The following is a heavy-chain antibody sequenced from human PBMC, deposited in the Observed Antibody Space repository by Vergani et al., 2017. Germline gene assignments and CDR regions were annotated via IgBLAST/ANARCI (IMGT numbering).Heavy chain of an antibody. CDR3: ARATLLRFLEWVYGDIFDY. D-gene: IGHD3-3*01. V-gene: IGHV3-30*04. CDR2: ISYDGSNK. J-gene: IGHJ4*02. Sequence: QVQLVESGGGVVQPGRSLRLSCAASGFTFSSYAMHWVRQAPGKGLEWVAVISYDGSNKYYADSVKGRFTISRDNSKNTLYLQMNSLRAEDTAVYYCARATLLRFLEWVYGDIFDYWGQGTLVTVSS. CDR1: GFTFSSYA.